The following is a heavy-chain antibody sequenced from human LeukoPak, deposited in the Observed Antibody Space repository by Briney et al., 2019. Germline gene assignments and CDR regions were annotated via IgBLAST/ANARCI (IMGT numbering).Heavy chain of an antibody. D-gene: IGHD5-18*01. CDR1: GGSISTSFYS. CDR2: IYYSGST. J-gene: IGHJ4*02. V-gene: IGHV4-39*01. Sequence: TSETLSLTCTVSGGSISTSFYSWGWIRQPPGKGLEWIGSIYYSGSTYYNPSLKSRVTISVDTSKNQFSLKLSSVTAADTAVYYCGRSVDPAMVTDYWGQGTLVTVSS. CDR3: GRSVDPAMVTDY.